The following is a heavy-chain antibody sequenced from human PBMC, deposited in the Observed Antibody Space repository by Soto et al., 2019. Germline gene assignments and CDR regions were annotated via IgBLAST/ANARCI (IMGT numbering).Heavy chain of an antibody. Sequence: SVQVSCKASGYTFTSYYMHWVRQAPGQGLEWMGIINPSGGSTSYAQKFQGRVTMTRDTSTSTVYMELSSLRSEDTAVYYCARDHPMVGGNASIWASAGDIWGQ. V-gene: IGHV1-46*01. J-gene: IGHJ6*01. D-gene: IGHD2-21*01. CDR2: INPSGGST. CDR3: ARDHPMVGGNASIWASAGDI. CDR1: GYTFTSYY.